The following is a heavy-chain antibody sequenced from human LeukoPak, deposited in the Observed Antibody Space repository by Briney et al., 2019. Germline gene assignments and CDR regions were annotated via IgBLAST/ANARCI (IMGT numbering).Heavy chain of an antibody. J-gene: IGHJ4*02. D-gene: IGHD3-16*01. CDR3: ARDVFADSSGGSFDF. Sequence: GGSLRLSCAASGFSFDTHGMHWVRQAPGKGLEWVAVIWYDGSKKYYADSVKGRFTISRDNSKKSLFLQMNSLRAEGTALYYCARDVFADSSGGSFDFWGQGTLVTVSS. CDR2: IWYDGSKK. V-gene: IGHV3-33*01. CDR1: GFSFDTHG.